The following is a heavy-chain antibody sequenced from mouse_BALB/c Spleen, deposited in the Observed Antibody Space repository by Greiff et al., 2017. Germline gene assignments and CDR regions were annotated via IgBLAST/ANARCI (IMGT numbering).Heavy chain of an antibody. V-gene: IGHV7-3*02. D-gene: IGHD2-1*01. Sequence: EVQGVESGGGLVQPGGSLRLSCATSGFTFTDYYMSWVRQPPGKALEWLGFIRNKANGYTTEYSASVKGRFTISRDNSQSILYLQMNTLRAEDSGTYVCAREIYGNYRGSAMDYGGQGTSVTVSS. CDR2: IRNKANGYTT. J-gene: IGHJ4*01. CDR1: GFTFTDYY. CDR3: AREIYGNYRGSAMDY.